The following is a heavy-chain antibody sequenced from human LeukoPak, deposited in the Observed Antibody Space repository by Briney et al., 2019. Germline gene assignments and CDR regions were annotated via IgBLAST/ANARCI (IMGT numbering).Heavy chain of an antibody. V-gene: IGHV3-30*04. Sequence: PGGSLRLSCAASGFTFSSYAMHWVRQAPGKGLEWVAVISYDGSNKYYADSVKGRFTISRDNSKNTLYLQMNSLRAEDTAVYHCARSYYAWFDPWGQGTLVTVSS. D-gene: IGHD1-26*01. CDR2: ISYDGSNK. CDR1: GFTFSSYA. CDR3: ARSYYAWFDP. J-gene: IGHJ5*02.